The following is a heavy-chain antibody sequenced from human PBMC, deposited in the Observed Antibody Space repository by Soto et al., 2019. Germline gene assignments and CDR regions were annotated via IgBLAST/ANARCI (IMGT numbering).Heavy chain of an antibody. J-gene: IGHJ4*02. CDR1: SGSIGRYH. Sequence: SATLSLTRNVSSGSIGRYHCIFLLQPPGKGLEWIASVYYTGTTNYNPSLGSRVTISIDAPGNRFSMEITSVTAADTAIYYCARDTVLTGMFDFWGQGTLVTVSS. CDR2: VYYTGTT. CDR3: ARDTVLTGMFDF. D-gene: IGHD4-17*01. V-gene: IGHV4-59*01.